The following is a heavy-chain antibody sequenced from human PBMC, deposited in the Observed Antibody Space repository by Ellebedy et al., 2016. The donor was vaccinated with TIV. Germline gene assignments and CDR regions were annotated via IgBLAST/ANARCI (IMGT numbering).Heavy chain of an antibody. V-gene: IGHV4-38-2*02. D-gene: IGHD6-13*01. CDR3: ARGQLVVGY. Sequence: MPSETLSLTCTVSGYSISSGYYWGWIRQPPGKGLEWIGSIYRSGSTYYNPYPKSRVTISVDTSKNQFSLKLSAVTAADTAVYYCARGQLVVGYWGQGTLVTVSS. CDR2: IYRSGST. J-gene: IGHJ4*02. CDR1: GYSISSGYY.